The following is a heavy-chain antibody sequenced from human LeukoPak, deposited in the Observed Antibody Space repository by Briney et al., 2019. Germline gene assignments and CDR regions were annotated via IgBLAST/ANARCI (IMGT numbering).Heavy chain of an antibody. D-gene: IGHD3-22*01. CDR1: GGSFSGYY. CDR2: INHSGST. Sequence: PSETLSLTCAVYGGSFSGYYWSWIRQPPGKGLEWIGEINHSGSTNYNPSLKSRVTISVDTSKNQFSLKLSSVTAADTAVYYCARVDYYDSSGYYYVGRYFDYWGQGTLVTVSS. J-gene: IGHJ4*02. CDR3: ARVDYYDSSGYYYVGRYFDY. V-gene: IGHV4-34*01.